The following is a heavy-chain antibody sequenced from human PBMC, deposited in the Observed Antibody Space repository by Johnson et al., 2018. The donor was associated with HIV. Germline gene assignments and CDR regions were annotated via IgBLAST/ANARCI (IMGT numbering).Heavy chain of an antibody. CDR2: IHTSGTRI. CDR1: GFDFSDYE. J-gene: IGHJ3*02. CDR3: ARDYHYVWGSSYGFDI. D-gene: IGHD3-16*01. Sequence: VQLVESGGGLVQPGESLRLSCAASGFDFSDYEMNWVRQAPGKGLEWVSYIHTSGTRIHYIDSVKGRFTISRDNAKNSLYLQMNSLRAEDTAVYYCARDYHYVWGSSYGFDIWGQGTMVIVSS. V-gene: IGHV3-48*03.